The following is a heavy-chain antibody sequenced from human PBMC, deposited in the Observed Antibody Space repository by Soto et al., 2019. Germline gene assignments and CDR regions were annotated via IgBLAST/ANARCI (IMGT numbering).Heavy chain of an antibody. CDR1: GFSLRSDW. V-gene: IGHV3-7*01. J-gene: IGHJ3*02. CDR2: IKEDGSVK. Sequence: LRLSCAAIGFSLRSDWMAWVRQIPGKGLEFVANIKEDGSVKNYVDSVKGRFSISRDNDKNSLYLQMNSLRAEDTAVYYCGTDRWGGAFDMWGEGTTVTV. CDR3: GTDRWGGAFDM. D-gene: IGHD3-10*01.